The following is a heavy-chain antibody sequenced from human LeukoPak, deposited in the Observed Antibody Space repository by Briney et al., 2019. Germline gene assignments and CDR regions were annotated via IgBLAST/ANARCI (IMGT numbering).Heavy chain of an antibody. D-gene: IGHD4-17*01. Sequence: SETLSLTCSVSGGSIGTYYWSWIRQPPGKGLEWIGYVYYTGATNYNPSLKSRVTISVDTSKNQFSLNLRSVTAADTAVYYCARTSPVDYGDYVCDFWGQGTLVTVS. CDR3: ARTSPVDYGDYVCDF. V-gene: IGHV4-59*01. CDR1: GGSIGTYY. J-gene: IGHJ4*02. CDR2: VYYTGAT.